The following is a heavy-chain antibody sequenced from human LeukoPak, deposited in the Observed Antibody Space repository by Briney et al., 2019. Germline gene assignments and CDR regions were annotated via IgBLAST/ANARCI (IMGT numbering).Heavy chain of an antibody. V-gene: IGHV3-21*01. J-gene: IGHJ4*02. CDR1: GFTFSSYS. CDR2: ISGSSSCI. Sequence: GGSLRLSCAASGFTFSSYSMNWVRQAPGKGLEWVSSISGSSSCIYYADSVKGRFTISRDNGKNSLYLQMNSLRAEDTAVYYCARDDDSSGYEGDWGQGTLVTVSS. D-gene: IGHD3-22*01. CDR3: ARDDDSSGYEGD.